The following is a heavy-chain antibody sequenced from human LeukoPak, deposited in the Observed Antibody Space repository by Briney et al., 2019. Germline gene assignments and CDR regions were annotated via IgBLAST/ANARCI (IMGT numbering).Heavy chain of an antibody. CDR2: INHSGST. CDR3: ARGDTIYYYYGMDV. Sequence: GSLRLSCAASGFTFSSYAMSWVRQPPGKGLEWIGEINHSGSTNYNPSLESRVTISVDTSKNQFSLKLSSVTAADTAVYYCARGDTIYYYYGMDVWGQGTTVTVSS. D-gene: IGHD3-10*01. CDR1: GFTFSSYA. V-gene: IGHV4-34*01. J-gene: IGHJ6*02.